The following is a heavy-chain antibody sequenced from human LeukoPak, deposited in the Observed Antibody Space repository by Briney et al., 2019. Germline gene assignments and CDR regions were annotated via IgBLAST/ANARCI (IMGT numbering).Heavy chain of an antibody. CDR2: ISYDGSNK. Sequence: GGSLRLSCAASGFTFSSYGMHWVRQAPGKGLEWVAVISYDGSNKYYADSVKGRFTISRDNSKNTLYLQMNSLRAEDTAVYYCAKDSSKLQQLVPQAWLDYWGQGTLVTVSS. CDR1: GFTFSSYG. D-gene: IGHD6-6*01. J-gene: IGHJ4*02. CDR3: AKDSSKLQQLVPQAWLDY. V-gene: IGHV3-30*18.